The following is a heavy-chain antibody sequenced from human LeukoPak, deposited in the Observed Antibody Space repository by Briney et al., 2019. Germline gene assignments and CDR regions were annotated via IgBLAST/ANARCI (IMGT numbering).Heavy chain of an antibody. CDR3: ARGRIAARLGFDY. V-gene: IGHV4-34*01. CDR2: INHSGST. Sequence: GSLRLSCAASGFTFSSYSMNWVRQPPGKGLEWIGEINHSGSTNYNPSLKSRVTISVDTSKNQFSLKLSSVTAADTAVYYCARGRIAARLGFDYWGQGTLVTVSS. CDR1: GFTFSSYS. D-gene: IGHD6-6*01. J-gene: IGHJ4*02.